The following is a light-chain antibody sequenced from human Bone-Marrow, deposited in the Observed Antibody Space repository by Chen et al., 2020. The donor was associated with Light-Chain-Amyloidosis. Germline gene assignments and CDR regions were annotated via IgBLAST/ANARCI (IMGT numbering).Light chain of an antibody. CDR1: QNIDWGY. J-gene: IGKJ1*01. CDR2: GAS. Sequence: IVLTQSPDTLSLSPGERVTLSCRASQNIDWGYLNWYQQKLGQAPRLLIYGASSRANVVPDRVSGSGSGTDFTLTISRLEPEDFAVYYCEQFGTSRWTFGRGTKVEIK. CDR3: EQFGTSRWT. V-gene: IGKV3-20*01.